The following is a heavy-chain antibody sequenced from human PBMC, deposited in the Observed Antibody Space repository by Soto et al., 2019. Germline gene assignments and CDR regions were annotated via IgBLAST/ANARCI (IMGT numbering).Heavy chain of an antibody. Sequence: GGSLRLSCAASGFSFSSSGMHWVRQAPGKGLEWVSVISYDGSKKYYADSVKGRFTISRDNSKNTLYLQINSLRDEDTAVYYCAKDPSDSGLHWGELSPPGILDYWGQGTLVTVSS. CDR3: AKDPSDSGLHWGELSPPGILDY. CDR1: GFSFSSSG. J-gene: IGHJ4*02. V-gene: IGHV3-30*18. CDR2: ISYDGSKK. D-gene: IGHD3-16*02.